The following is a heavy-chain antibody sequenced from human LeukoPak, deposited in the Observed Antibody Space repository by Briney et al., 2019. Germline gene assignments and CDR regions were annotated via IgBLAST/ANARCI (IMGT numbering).Heavy chain of an antibody. CDR1: GFTFSSYG. Sequence: GGSLRLSCTASGFTFSSYGMHWVRQAPGKGLEWVAVIWYDGSNKYYADSVKGRFTISRDNSKNTLYLQMNSLRAEDTAVYYCAKDQISGSYVYYFDYWGQGTLVTVSS. CDR3: AKDQISGSYVYYFDY. J-gene: IGHJ4*02. V-gene: IGHV3-33*06. CDR2: IWYDGSNK. D-gene: IGHD1-26*01.